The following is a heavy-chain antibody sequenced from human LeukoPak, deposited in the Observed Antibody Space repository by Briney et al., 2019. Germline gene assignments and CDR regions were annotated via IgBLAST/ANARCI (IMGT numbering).Heavy chain of an antibody. Sequence: SQTLSLTCTVSGGSITSGEHYCSWIRQRPGKGLEWIGYVAYSGNTNYNPSLSSRVTMSVDTSKNQFSLKLSSVTAADTAVYYCARGLSWGSIDYFDYWGQGTLVTVSS. J-gene: IGHJ4*02. V-gene: IGHV4-30-4*01. CDR3: ARGLSWGSIDYFDY. D-gene: IGHD2-8*02. CDR2: VAYSGNT. CDR1: GGSITSGEHY.